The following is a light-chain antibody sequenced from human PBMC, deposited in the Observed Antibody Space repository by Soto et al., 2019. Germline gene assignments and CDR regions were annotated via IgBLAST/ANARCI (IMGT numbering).Light chain of an antibody. V-gene: IGKV1-5*03. CDR3: QQYNGT. CDR2: KAS. Sequence: DIQMAQSPSTLSASVADRVTITCRASQYLGNWLAWYQQKPGKAPKLLIYKASNLESGVPSRFSGSGSGMEFTLTISSLQPDDFATYYCQQYNGTFGQGTKVEIK. CDR1: QYLGNW. J-gene: IGKJ1*01.